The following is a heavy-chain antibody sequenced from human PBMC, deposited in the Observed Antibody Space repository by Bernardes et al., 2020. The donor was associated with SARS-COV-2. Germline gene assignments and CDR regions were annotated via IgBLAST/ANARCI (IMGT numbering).Heavy chain of an antibody. CDR3: ARLGYCSNATCYSPGDS. Sequence: GGSLKISCKASGYNFNTYWITWVRQMPGKGLEWMVRIDPSDSYINYSPSFQGHVTISADKTITTAYLQWDSLKASDTATYYCARLGYCSNATCYSPGDSWGQGTVVTVSS. J-gene: IGHJ4*02. V-gene: IGHV5-10-1*01. D-gene: IGHD2-2*01. CDR2: IDPSDSYI. CDR1: GYNFNTYW.